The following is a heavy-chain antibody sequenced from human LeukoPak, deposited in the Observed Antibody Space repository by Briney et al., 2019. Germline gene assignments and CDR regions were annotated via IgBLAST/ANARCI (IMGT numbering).Heavy chain of an antibody. D-gene: IGHD3/OR15-3a*01. CDR2: IYYSGNT. V-gene: IGHV4-39*01. CDR3: ARQTGSGLFILP. J-gene: IGHJ4*02. CDR1: GVSISSSNSY. Sequence: PSETLSLTCTVSGVSISSSNSYGGGIRQPPGKGLEWIGSIYYSGNTYYNASLKSQFSMSIDTPKNPFSLRLTSVTAADTAVYYCARQTGSGLFILPGGQGTLVTVSS.